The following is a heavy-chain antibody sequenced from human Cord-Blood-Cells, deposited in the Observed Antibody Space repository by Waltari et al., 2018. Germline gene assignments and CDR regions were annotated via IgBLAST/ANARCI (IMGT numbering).Heavy chain of an antibody. J-gene: IGHJ4*02. CDR1: GFTFSSYA. CDR3: AREVGGASDY. CDR2: ISYDGSNK. D-gene: IGHD3-16*01. V-gene: IGHV3-30-3*01. Sequence: QVQLVESGGGVVQPGRSLRLSCAASGFTFSSYAMHWVRQGPGKGLGWVEFISYDGSNKYYADSVKGLFTISRDNSKNTLYLQMNSLRAEDTAVYYCAREVGGASDYWGQGTLVTVSS.